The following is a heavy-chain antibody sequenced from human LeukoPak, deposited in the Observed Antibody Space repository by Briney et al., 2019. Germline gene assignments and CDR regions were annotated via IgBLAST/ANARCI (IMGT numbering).Heavy chain of an antibody. Sequence: SETLSLTCTVSGYSISSGYYWGWIRQPPGKGLEWIGSIYHSGSTYYNPSLKSRVTISVDTSKNQFSLNLSSLTAADTAVYYCARDYRGTYPPGYFDYWGQGTLVTVSS. CDR3: ARDYRGTYPPGYFDY. CDR1: GYSISSGYY. J-gene: IGHJ4*02. D-gene: IGHD3-16*02. CDR2: IYHSGST. V-gene: IGHV4-38-2*02.